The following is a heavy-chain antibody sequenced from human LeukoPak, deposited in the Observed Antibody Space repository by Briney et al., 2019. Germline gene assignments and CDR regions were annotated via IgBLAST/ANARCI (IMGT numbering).Heavy chain of an antibody. Sequence: GASVKVSCKASGGTFSSYAISWVRQAPGQGLEWMGGIIPIFGTANYAQKSQGRVTITADESTSTAYMELSSLRSEDTAVYYCASTYCGGDCFLSWYYFDYWGQGTLVTVSS. CDR3: ASTYCGGDCFLSWYYFDY. J-gene: IGHJ4*02. D-gene: IGHD2-21*02. CDR1: GGTFSSYA. CDR2: IIPIFGTA. V-gene: IGHV1-69*13.